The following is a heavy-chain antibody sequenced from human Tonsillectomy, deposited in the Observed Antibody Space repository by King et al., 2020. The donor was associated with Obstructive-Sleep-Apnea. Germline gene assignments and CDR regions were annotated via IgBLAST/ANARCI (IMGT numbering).Heavy chain of an antibody. CDR2: ISSSGGNL. V-gene: IGHV3-48*02. J-gene: IGHJ4*02. CDR1: GFTFTSYS. D-gene: IGHD2-2*02. Sequence: QLVQSGGGLVQPGGSLRLSCAASGFTFTSYSMNWVRQAPGNGLEWVSYISSSGGNLYYADSVKCRVTISRDNAKNSLYLQMNSLRDEDTAVDYCARDIPGPIRDFDYWGQGTLVTVSS. CDR3: ARDIPGPIRDFDY.